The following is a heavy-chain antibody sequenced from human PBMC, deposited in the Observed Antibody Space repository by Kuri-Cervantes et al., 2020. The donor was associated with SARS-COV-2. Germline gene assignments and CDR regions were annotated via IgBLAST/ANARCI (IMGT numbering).Heavy chain of an antibody. Sequence: GSLRLSCAVYGGSFSGYYWSWIRQPPGKGLEWIGEINHSGSTNYNPSLKSRVTISVDTSKSQFSLKLSSVTAADTAVYYCASTGPGIAAAGLDYWGQGTLVTVSS. J-gene: IGHJ4*02. CDR2: INHSGST. CDR1: GGSFSGYY. D-gene: IGHD6-13*01. V-gene: IGHV4-34*01. CDR3: ASTGPGIAAAGLDY.